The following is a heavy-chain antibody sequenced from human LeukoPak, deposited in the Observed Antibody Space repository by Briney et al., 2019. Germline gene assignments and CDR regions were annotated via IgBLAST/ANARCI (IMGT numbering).Heavy chain of an antibody. J-gene: IGHJ4*02. CDR2: IYYSGST. D-gene: IGHD4-17*01. Sequence: SQTLSLTCTVSGGSISSGDYYWRWIRQPPGKGLEWIGYIYYSGSTYYNPSLKSRVTISVDTSKNQFSLKLSSVAAADTAVYYCAKTTVTTSGIFFDYWGQGTLVTVSS. V-gene: IGHV4-30-4*08. CDR3: AKTTVTTSGIFFDY. CDR1: GGSISSGDYY.